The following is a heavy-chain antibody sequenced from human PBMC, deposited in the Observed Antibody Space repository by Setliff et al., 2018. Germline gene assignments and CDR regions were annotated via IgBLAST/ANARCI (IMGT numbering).Heavy chain of an antibody. CDR1: GFTFSSHA. CDR3: ARDPILDYGSGLMVTAIQGYMDV. Sequence: GGSLRLSCAASGFTFSSHAMHWVRQAPGKGLEWVAVISYDGSNKYYADSVKGRFTISRDNSKNTLFLQMNSLRSEDTAVYYCARDPILDYGSGLMVTAIQGYMDVWGKGTTVTSP. CDR2: ISYDGSNK. D-gene: IGHD2-21*02. J-gene: IGHJ6*03. V-gene: IGHV3-30*01.